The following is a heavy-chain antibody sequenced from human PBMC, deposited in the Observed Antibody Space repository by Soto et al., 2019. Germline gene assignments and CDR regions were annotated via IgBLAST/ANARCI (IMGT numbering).Heavy chain of an antibody. Sequence: PGGSLRLSCAASGFTFDDYAMHWVRQAPGKGLEWVSGISWNSGSIGYADSVKGRFTISRDNAKNSLYLQMNSLRAEDTALYYCAKGVDTAMVPVGYWGQGTLVTVSS. CDR3: AKGVDTAMVPVGY. V-gene: IGHV3-9*01. CDR1: GFTFDDYA. D-gene: IGHD5-18*01. J-gene: IGHJ4*02. CDR2: ISWNSGSI.